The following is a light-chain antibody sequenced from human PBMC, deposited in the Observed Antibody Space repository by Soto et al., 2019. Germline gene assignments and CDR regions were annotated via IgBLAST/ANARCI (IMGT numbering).Light chain of an antibody. CDR3: QQYNNWPWT. J-gene: IGKJ1*01. V-gene: IGKV3-15*01. CDR2: GAS. Sequence: EIVMTQSPATLSVSPGERATLSCRASQSVSSNLAWYQQKPGQAPRLLIYGASTRATGIPARFSGSGSGTEFPLTIRSLPSEYFAVYYCQQYNNWPWTFGQGTKVEIK. CDR1: QSVSSN.